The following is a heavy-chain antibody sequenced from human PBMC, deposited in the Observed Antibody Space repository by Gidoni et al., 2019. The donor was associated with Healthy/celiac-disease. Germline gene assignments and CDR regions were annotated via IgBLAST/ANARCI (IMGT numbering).Heavy chain of an antibody. Sequence: QVQLVESGGGVVQPGRSLRLSCAASGFTFSSYGMHWVRQAPGKGLEWVAVISYDGSNKYYADSVKGRFTISRDNSKNTLYLQMNSLRAEDTAVYYCARGVMSDAFDIWGQGTMVTVSS. V-gene: IGHV3-30*03. J-gene: IGHJ3*02. CDR1: GFTFSSYG. CDR3: ARGVMSDAFDI. D-gene: IGHD2-8*01. CDR2: ISYDGSNK.